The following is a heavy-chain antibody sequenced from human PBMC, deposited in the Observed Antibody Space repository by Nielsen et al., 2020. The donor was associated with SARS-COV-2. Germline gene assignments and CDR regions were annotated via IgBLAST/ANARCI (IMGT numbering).Heavy chain of an antibody. CDR1: GGTFSNYA. J-gene: IGHJ4*02. CDR2: TITLFGTA. CDR3: VSRHRSGWYFFDS. Sequence: VKLSCKASGGTFSNYAINWVRQAPGQGLEWMGGTITLFGTANYAQKFQGRVTVAADKSTSTAYMELGSLRSDDTAVYYCVSRHRSGWYFFDSWGQGTLVTVSS. D-gene: IGHD6-19*01. V-gene: IGHV1-69*06.